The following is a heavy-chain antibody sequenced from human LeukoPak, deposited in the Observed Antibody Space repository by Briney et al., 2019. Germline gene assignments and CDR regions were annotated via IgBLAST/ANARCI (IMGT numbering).Heavy chain of an antibody. D-gene: IGHD6-13*01. J-gene: IGHJ4*02. CDR1: GFTFSTYF. CDR2: IASDGSHT. V-gene: IGHV3-30-3*01. Sequence: GGSLRLSCAASGFTFSTYFMHWVRQAPGKGLEWVAVIASDGSHTFYVESVKGRFTISRDNAKNSLYLQMNSLRAEDTAVYYCARGSAAAGPFDYWGQGTLVTVFS. CDR3: ARGSAAAGPFDY.